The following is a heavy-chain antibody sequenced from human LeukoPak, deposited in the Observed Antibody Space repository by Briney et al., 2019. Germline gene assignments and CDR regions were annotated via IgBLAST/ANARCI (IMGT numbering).Heavy chain of an antibody. CDR1: GFTFSSYA. V-gene: IGHV3-30*04. D-gene: IGHD1-26*01. CDR3: ARVKVPGYSGSYFDY. J-gene: IGHJ4*02. Sequence: GGSLRLSCAASGFTFSSYAMHWVRQAPGKGLEWVAVISYDGSNKYYADSLKGRFTISRDNSKNTLYLQMNSLRADDTAVYYCARVKVPGYSGSYFDYWGQGTLVTVSS. CDR2: ISYDGSNK.